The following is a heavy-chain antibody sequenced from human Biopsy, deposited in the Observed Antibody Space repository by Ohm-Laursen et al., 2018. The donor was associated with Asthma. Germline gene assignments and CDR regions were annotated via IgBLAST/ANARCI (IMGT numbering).Heavy chain of an antibody. Sequence: GQTLSLTCAASGFTVSRDYMFWVRQAPGKGLEWVSVIYSGGTSDTADSVRGRFTISRDFYKNTLYLQMDSLRAEDTAVYYCARGDSSGWSHYYFDYWGQGTLVIVSS. CDR2: IYSGGTS. D-gene: IGHD6-19*01. CDR3: ARGDSSGWSHYYFDY. V-gene: IGHV3-53*01. CDR1: GFTVSRDY. J-gene: IGHJ4*02.